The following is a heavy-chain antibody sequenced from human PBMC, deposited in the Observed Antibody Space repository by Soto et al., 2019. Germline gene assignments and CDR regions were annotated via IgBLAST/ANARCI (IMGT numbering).Heavy chain of an antibody. Sequence: EVQLVESGGGLVQPGGSLRLSCAASVFTFSSYSMNWVRQAPGKGLEWVSYISTSSSTIYYADSVKGRFTISRDNAKNSLYLQMNSLRAEDTAVYHCARVSVTYDYWGQGTLVTVSS. V-gene: IGHV3-48*01. D-gene: IGHD4-17*01. CDR3: ARVSVTYDY. J-gene: IGHJ4*02. CDR1: VFTFSSYS. CDR2: ISTSSSTI.